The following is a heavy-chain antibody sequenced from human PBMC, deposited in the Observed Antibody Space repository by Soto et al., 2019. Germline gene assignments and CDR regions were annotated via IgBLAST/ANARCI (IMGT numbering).Heavy chain of an antibody. D-gene: IGHD6-13*01. V-gene: IGHV3-23*01. CDR3: AKGYSTSTWFDP. CDR2: ISGSGGST. CDR1: GFTFSIYG. J-gene: IGHJ5*02. Sequence: GGSLRLSCAASGFTFSIYGMTWVRQAPGRGLEWVSGISGSGGSTNYPDSVKGRFTVSRDNSKNTLYLQMNSLRVEDTAVYYCAKGYSTSTWFDPWGQGTLVTVSS.